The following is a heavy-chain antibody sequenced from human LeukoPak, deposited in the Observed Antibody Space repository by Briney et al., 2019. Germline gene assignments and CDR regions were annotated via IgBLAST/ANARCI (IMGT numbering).Heavy chain of an antibody. CDR1: GGTFSSYA. CDR3: ARGLPTMVRGVIFNWFDP. J-gene: IGHJ5*02. Sequence: SVKVSCKASGGTFSSYAISWVRQAPGQGLEWMGGIIPIFGTANYAQKFQGRVTITADESTSTAYMELSSLRSEDTAVYYCARGLPTMVRGVIFNWFDPWGQGTLVAVSS. CDR2: IIPIFGTA. D-gene: IGHD3-10*01. V-gene: IGHV1-69*13.